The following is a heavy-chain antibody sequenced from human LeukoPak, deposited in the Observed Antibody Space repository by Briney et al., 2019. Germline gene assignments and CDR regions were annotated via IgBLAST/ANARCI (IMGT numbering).Heavy chain of an antibody. CDR2: ISSSSSYI. CDR3: ARDWYSYGQTYGKDV. J-gene: IGHJ6*02. CDR1: GFTFSSYS. Sequence: GGSLRLSCAASGFTFSSYSMNWVRQAPGKGLEWVSSISSSSSYIYYADSVKGRFTISRDNAKNSLYLQMNSLRAEDTAVYYCARDWYSYGQTYGKDVWGQGTTVTVSS. V-gene: IGHV3-21*01. D-gene: IGHD5-18*01.